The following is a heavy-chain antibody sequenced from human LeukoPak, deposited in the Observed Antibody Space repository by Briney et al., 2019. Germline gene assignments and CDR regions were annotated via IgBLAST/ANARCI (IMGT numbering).Heavy chain of an antibody. CDR2: ISWNSVSI. D-gene: IGHD2-21*01. J-gene: IGHJ4*02. Sequence: GGCLRLSCAASGFTFDDYAMHWVRHAPGKGLEWVSGISWNSVSIGYADSVKGRFTISRDNAKNSLFLQMNSLRAEDTALYHCTKGPTGLAFFDFWGQGTLVTVSS. V-gene: IGHV3-9*01. CDR3: TKGPTGLAFFDF. CDR1: GFTFDDYA.